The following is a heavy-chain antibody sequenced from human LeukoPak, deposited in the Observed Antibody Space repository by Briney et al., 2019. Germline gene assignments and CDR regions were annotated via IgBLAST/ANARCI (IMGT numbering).Heavy chain of an antibody. D-gene: IGHD2-15*01. CDR3: ARGRVVAATKGLYDYYYYMDV. CDR1: GGSISSGTYY. CDR2: FYTSGST. Sequence: PSETLSLTCTVSGGSISSGTYYWSWIRQPAGKGLEWSGRFYTSGSTNYHPYLKSRVTISADTSKNQFSLKLSSVTAADTAVYYCARGRVVAATKGLYDYYYYMDVWGKGTTVTVSS. J-gene: IGHJ6*03. V-gene: IGHV4-61*02.